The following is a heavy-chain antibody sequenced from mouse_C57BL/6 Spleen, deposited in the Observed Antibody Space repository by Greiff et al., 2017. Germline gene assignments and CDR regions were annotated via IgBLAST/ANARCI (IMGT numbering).Heavy chain of an antibody. D-gene: IGHD1-1*01. CDR3: ASEVRRRVY. CDR2: INPNNGGP. Sequence: VQLQQSGPELVKPGASVKLSCKASGYTFTDYYMNWVKQSHGKSLEWIGDINPNNGGPSYNQKFKGKATLPVDKSSSTAYIALRSLTSDDSAVYYCASEVRRRVYWCQGTTLTVSS. V-gene: IGHV1-26*01. J-gene: IGHJ2*01. CDR1: GYTFTDYY.